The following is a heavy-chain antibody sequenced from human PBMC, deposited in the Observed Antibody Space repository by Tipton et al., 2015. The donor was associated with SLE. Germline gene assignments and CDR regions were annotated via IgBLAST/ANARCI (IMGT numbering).Heavy chain of an antibody. J-gene: IGHJ3*02. CDR2: ISSSGSTI. Sequence: SLRLSCAASGFTFSDYYMSWIRQAPGKGLEWASYISSSGSTIYYADSVKGRFTISRDNAKNSLYLQMNSLRAEDTAVYYCAREKGGGSWIDAFDIWGQGTMVTVSS. CDR3: AREKGGGSWIDAFDI. D-gene: IGHD2-15*01. V-gene: IGHV3-11*01. CDR1: GFTFSDYY.